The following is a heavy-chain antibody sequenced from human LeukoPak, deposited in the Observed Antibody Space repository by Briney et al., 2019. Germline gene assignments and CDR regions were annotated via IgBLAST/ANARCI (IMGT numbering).Heavy chain of an antibody. CDR1: GFTFSSYW. D-gene: IGHD6-13*01. CDR2: IKQDGSEK. J-gene: IGHJ4*02. Sequence: GGSLRLSCAASGFTFSSYWMSWVRQAPGKGLEGVANIKQDGSEKYYVDSVKGRFTISRDNAKNSLYLQMNSLRGEDTAVYYCARYTTAGYSDWYGPSFDYWGQGTLVTVSS. CDR3: ARYTTAGYSDWYGPSFDY. V-gene: IGHV3-7*01.